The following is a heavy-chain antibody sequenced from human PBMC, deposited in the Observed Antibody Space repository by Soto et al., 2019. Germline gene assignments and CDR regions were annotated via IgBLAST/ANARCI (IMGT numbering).Heavy chain of an antibody. CDR1: GFTFSSYG. Sequence: GGSLRLSCAASGFTFSSYGMHWVRPAPGKGLEWVAVISYDGSNKYYADSVKGRFTISRDNSKNTLYLQMNSLRAEDTAVYYCAKEQDYYDSSGYLDGMDVWGQGTTVTVSS. CDR3: AKEQDYYDSSGYLDGMDV. CDR2: ISYDGSNK. D-gene: IGHD3-22*01. V-gene: IGHV3-30*18. J-gene: IGHJ6*02.